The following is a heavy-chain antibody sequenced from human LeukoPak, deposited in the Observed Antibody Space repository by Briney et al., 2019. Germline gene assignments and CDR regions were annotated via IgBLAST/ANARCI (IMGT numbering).Heavy chain of an antibody. D-gene: IGHD3-3*01. Sequence: ASVKVSCKASGYTFTSYYMHWVRQAPGQGLEWMGIINPSGGSTSYAQKLQGRVTMTTDTSTSTAYMELRSLRSDDTAVYYCVRDIRFLEWLFTRAYYYGMDVWGQGTTVTVSS. CDR1: GYTFTSYY. CDR2: INPSGGST. CDR3: VRDIRFLEWLFTRAYYYGMDV. V-gene: IGHV1-46*01. J-gene: IGHJ6*02.